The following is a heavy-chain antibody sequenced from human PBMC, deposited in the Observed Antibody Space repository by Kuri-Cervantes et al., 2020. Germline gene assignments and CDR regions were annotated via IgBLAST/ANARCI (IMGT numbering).Heavy chain of an antibody. CDR1: GYTFTGYY. D-gene: IGHD5-18*01. CDR3: ARGYSYGYLVDY. V-gene: IGHV1-2*02. CDR2: ISAYNGDT. Sequence: ASVKVSCKASGYTFTGYYMHWVRQAPGQGLEWMGWISAYNGDTNYAPKFQGRVTITRDTSASTAYMELSSLRSEDTAVYYCARGYSYGYLVDYWGQGTRVTVSS. J-gene: IGHJ4*02.